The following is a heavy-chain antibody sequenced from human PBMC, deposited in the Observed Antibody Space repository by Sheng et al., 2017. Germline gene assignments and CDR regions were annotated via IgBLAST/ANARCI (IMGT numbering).Heavy chain of an antibody. J-gene: IGHJ6*02. D-gene: IGHD3-3*01. CDR1: GFTFSDYY. Sequence: VQLVESGGGLVKPGESLRLSCAASGFTFSDYYMSWIRQAPGKGLEWVANIKHDGSEKYYVDSVKGRFTISRDNAENSLSLQMNSLGPEDTAVYYCVREGLMTSLGVEIYAMDVWGQGTAVTVSS. V-gene: IGHV3-7*01. CDR2: IKHDGSEK. CDR3: VREGLMTSLGVEIYAMDV.